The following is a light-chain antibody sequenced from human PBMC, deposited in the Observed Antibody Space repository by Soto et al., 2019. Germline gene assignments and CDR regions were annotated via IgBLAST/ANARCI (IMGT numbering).Light chain of an antibody. CDR3: QQYNSYPLT. V-gene: IGKV3-20*01. CDR2: GAS. CDR1: QSVSNNY. J-gene: IGKJ4*01. Sequence: EIVLTQSPGTLSLSPGEGATLSCRASQSVSNNYLAWYQQKPGQAPRFLIYGASTRANGIPDRFSGSGSGTEFTLTISSLQPDDFATYYCQQYNSYPLTFGGGTKVDIK.